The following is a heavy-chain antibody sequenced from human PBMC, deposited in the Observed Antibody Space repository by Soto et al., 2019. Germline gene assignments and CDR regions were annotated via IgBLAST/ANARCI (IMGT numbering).Heavy chain of an antibody. D-gene: IGHD3-22*01. CDR1: GFTFSSYW. CDR3: VKSGNMIVVVGWFDP. J-gene: IGHJ5*02. Sequence: PGGSLRLSCAASGFTFSSYWMHWVRQAPGKGLEYVSGISSNGGSTNYADSVKGRFTISRDNSKNTLYLQMSSLRAEDTAVYYCVKSGNMIVVVGWFDPWGQGTLVTVSS. CDR2: ISSNGGST. V-gene: IGHV3-64D*06.